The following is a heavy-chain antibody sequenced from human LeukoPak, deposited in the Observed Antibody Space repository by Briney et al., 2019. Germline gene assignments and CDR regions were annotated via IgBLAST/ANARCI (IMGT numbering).Heavy chain of an antibody. CDR3: ARSEGVSYYYMDV. D-gene: IGHD2-8*01. CDR1: GGSISSYY. V-gene: IGHV4-59*01. Sequence: PSETLSLTCTVSGGSISSYYWSWIRQPPGKGLEWIGYIYYSGSTNYNPSLKSRVTISVDTSKNQFSLKLSSVTAADTAVYYCARSEGVSYYYMDVWGQRDHGHRLL. J-gene: IGHJ6*03. CDR2: IYYSGST.